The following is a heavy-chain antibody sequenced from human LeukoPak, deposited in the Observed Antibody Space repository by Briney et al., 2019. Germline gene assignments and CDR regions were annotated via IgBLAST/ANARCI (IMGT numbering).Heavy chain of an antibody. J-gene: IGHJ4*02. Sequence: SETLSLTCGVYGGSFSGYYWSWIRQPPGKGLEWIGEIDHSGSTNYNPSLKSRVTISVDTSKNQFSLKLSSVTAADTAVYYCARTRVVVLRRATEFDYWGQGTLVTVSS. CDR2: IDHSGST. CDR1: GGSFSGYY. D-gene: IGHD3-22*01. CDR3: ARTRVVVLRRATEFDY. V-gene: IGHV4-34*01.